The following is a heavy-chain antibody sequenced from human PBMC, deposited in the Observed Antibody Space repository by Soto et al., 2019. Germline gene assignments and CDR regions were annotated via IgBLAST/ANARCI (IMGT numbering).Heavy chain of an antibody. D-gene: IGHD1-1*01. J-gene: IGHJ4*02. Sequence: QVHLVQSGAEVKKPGASVKVSCKASGYTFTSYGITWVRQAPGQGLEWMGWISAHNGNTDYAQKLQGRVIVTRDTSTSTAYTELRSLISDVTAVYYCARGRYGDYWGQGALVTVSS. CDR3: ARGRYGDY. V-gene: IGHV1-18*01. CDR1: GYTFTSYG. CDR2: ISAHNGNT.